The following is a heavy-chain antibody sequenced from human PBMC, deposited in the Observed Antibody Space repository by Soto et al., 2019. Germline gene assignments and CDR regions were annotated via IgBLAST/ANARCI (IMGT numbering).Heavy chain of an antibody. Sequence: DVQLVESGGGLVQPGRSLRLSCAASGFTFDDYAMHWVRQAPGKGLEWVSGISWNSGSIGYADSVKGRFTISRDNAKNSLYLQMNSLRAEDTALYYCAKGGGTGDIPLGDDAFDIWGQGTMVTVSS. CDR3: AKGGGTGDIPLGDDAFDI. V-gene: IGHV3-9*01. CDR2: ISWNSGSI. CDR1: GFTFDDYA. J-gene: IGHJ3*02. D-gene: IGHD7-27*01.